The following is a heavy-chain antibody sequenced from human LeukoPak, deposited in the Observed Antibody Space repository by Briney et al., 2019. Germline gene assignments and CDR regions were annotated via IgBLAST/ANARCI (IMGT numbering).Heavy chain of an antibody. CDR2: IYTSGTT. D-gene: IGHD6-19*01. Sequence: SETLSLTCAVYGGSFSSYYWSWIRQPAGKGLEWIGRIYTSGTTNYNPSLKSRVTISVDTSKNQFSLKLSSVTAADTAVYYCACSGWYISVNYYYYMDVWGNGTTVTISS. CDR1: GGSFSSYY. V-gene: IGHV4-59*10. CDR3: ACSGWYISVNYYYYMDV. J-gene: IGHJ6*03.